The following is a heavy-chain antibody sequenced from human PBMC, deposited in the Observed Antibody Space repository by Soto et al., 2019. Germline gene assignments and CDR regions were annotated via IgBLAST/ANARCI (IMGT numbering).Heavy chain of an antibody. CDR1: GGSFSGYY. Sequence: PSETLSLTCAVYGGSFSGYYWSWIRQPPGKGLEWIGEINHSGSTNYSPSLKSRVTISVDTSRNQFFLKLRSVTAADTAVYYCAREDSSGWYYWGQGMLVTVSS. CDR3: AREDSSGWYY. D-gene: IGHD6-19*01. J-gene: IGHJ4*02. V-gene: IGHV4-34*01. CDR2: INHSGST.